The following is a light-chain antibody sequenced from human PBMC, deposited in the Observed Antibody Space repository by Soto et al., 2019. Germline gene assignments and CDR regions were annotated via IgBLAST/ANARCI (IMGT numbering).Light chain of an antibody. CDR2: KVS. J-gene: IGKJ1*01. V-gene: IGKV1-5*03. CDR3: LQFNTFPWT. Sequence: EIQMTQSTSTLSASVGDRVNMTCRASHNISSWVAWYQQQPGKGPKFLINKVSNLESRVPSRTSGSGSGTEFTLTISSLQPDYFATYYCLQFNTFPWTFAQRTKV. CDR1: HNISSW.